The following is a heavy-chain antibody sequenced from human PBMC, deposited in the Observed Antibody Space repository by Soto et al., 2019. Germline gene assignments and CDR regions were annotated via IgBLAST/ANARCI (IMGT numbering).Heavy chain of an antibody. V-gene: IGHV3-23*01. CDR3: AKSTYNWNYLGYYFDY. CDR1: GFTFSSYA. CDR2: ISGSGGST. Sequence: GGSLRLSCAASGFTFSSYAMSWVRQAPGKGLEWVSAISGSGGSTYYADSVKGRFTISRDNSKNTLYLQMNSLRAEDTAVYYCAKSTYNWNYLGYYFDYWGQGTLVTVSS. J-gene: IGHJ4*02. D-gene: IGHD1-7*01.